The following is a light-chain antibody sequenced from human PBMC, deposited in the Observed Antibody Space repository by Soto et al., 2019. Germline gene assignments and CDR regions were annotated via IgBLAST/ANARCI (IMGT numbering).Light chain of an antibody. CDR1: QSVSNY. CDR2: DAS. V-gene: IGKV3-11*01. J-gene: IGKJ4*01. CDR3: QQRSHWPPLT. Sequence: EIVLTQSPATLSLSPGERATLSCRASQSVSNYLAWYQQKPGQAPRLLIYDASNRATGIPARFSGSGSGTDFTLTTSSREPEDIAVYYCQQRSHWPPLTVGGGPKVAIK.